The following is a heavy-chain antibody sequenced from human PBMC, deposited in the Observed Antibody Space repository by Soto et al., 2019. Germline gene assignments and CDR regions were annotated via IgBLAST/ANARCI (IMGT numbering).Heavy chain of an antibody. D-gene: IGHD6-19*01. J-gene: IGHJ4*02. Sequence: GGSLRLSCSASGFTFSRYAMHWVRQAPGKGLEYVSAISSNGGSTYYTDSVKGRFTISRDNSKNMVYFQMSSLRAEDTAVYYCAPYPAVARDQPFDSWGQGTLVTVSS. CDR2: ISSNGGST. CDR1: GFTFSRYA. V-gene: IGHV3-64D*06. CDR3: APYPAVARDQPFDS.